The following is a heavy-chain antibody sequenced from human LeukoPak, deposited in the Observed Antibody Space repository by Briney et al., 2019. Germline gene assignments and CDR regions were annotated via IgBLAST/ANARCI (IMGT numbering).Heavy chain of an antibody. CDR3: ARSPNSSGWYTF. Sequence: SQTLSLTCTVSGGSISSGGYYWSWIRQHPGKGLEWIGYIYYSGSTYYNPSLKSRVTISVDTSKNQFSLKLSSVTAADTAVYYCARSPNSSGWYTFWGQGTLVTVSS. D-gene: IGHD6-19*01. CDR2: IYYSGST. CDR1: GGSISSGGYY. V-gene: IGHV4-31*03. J-gene: IGHJ4*02.